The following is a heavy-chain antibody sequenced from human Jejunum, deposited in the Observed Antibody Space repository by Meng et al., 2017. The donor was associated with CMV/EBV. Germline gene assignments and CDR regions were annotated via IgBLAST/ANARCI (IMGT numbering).Heavy chain of an antibody. CDR2: IYRGDDK. V-gene: IGHV2-5*02. CDR3: AHFVGGYYPSRPDY. D-gene: IGHD1-26*01. CDR1: GFSPSTSGEG. J-gene: IGHJ4*02. Sequence: QITLKESGPTLVKPTQTLTLTCXFSGFSPSTSGEGVGWIRQPPGKALEWLALIYRGDDKRYSPSLNSRLTIAKDTSKNEVVLTLTNMGPIDTGTYYCAHFVGGYYPSRPDYWGQGTLVTVSS.